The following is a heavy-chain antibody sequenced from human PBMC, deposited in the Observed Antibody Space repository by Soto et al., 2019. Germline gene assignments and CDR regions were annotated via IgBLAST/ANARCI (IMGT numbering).Heavy chain of an antibody. CDR2: VYNTGST. V-gene: IGHV4-4*02. J-gene: IGHJ5*02. Sequence: SETLSLTCRVSGDSISSTFWCTWGRQPPRKGLEWIGEVYNTGSTRYNKSLNGRVTISADKPNNQLSLKLTSTTGADTDVYYCETRPPKIVVTLLHFPSWGQGTPVTVSS. CDR3: ETRPPKIVVTLLHFPS. D-gene: IGHD2-15*01. CDR1: GDSISSTFW.